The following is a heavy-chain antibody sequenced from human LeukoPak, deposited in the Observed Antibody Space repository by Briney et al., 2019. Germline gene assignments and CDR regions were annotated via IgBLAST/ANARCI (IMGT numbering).Heavy chain of an antibody. V-gene: IGHV3-23*01. Sequence: PGGSLRLSCAASTFTFSNYDMTWVRQAPGKGLEWVSLISGSGGSTYYADSVKGRFTISRDSSKNTLYLQMNSLRAEDTAVYYCARDRDSSSWSSRRVGDYFDYWGQGTLVTVSS. J-gene: IGHJ4*02. CDR1: TFTFSNYD. CDR3: ARDRDSSSWSSRRVGDYFDY. D-gene: IGHD6-13*01. CDR2: ISGSGGST.